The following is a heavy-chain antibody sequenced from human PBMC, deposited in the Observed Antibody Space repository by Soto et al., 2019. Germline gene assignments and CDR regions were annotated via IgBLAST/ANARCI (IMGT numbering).Heavy chain of an antibody. V-gene: IGHV4-59*01. D-gene: IGHD5-18*01. J-gene: IGHJ4*02. CDR1: GGSISNYY. Sequence: SETLSLSCTVSGGSISNYYWNWIRQSPGKGLEWIGYIYSSGSTHYNPSLQNRVTISIDTSKNQVSLKVNSVTAADTAVYYCARDHPHSYGVYYFDYWGQGTPVTVSS. CDR3: ARDHPHSYGVYYFDY. CDR2: IYSSGST.